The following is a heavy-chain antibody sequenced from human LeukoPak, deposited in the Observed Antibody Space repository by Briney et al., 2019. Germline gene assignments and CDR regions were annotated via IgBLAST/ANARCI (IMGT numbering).Heavy chain of an antibody. J-gene: IGHJ4*02. CDR2: IYYSGST. V-gene: IGHV4-59*01. D-gene: IGHD3-22*01. Sequence: SETLSLTCAVSGVSIGDYYWSWVRQPPGKGLEWIGWIYYSGSTNYNPSVRSRVTISVDTSRNQFSLRLSSVTAADTAVYYCARAWSDGGKVVAHWGQGILVTVSS. CDR1: GVSIGDYY. CDR3: ARAWSDGGKVVAH.